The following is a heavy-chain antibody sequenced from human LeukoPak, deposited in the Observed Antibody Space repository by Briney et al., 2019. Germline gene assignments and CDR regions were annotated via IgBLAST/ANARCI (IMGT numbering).Heavy chain of an antibody. J-gene: IGHJ4*02. D-gene: IGHD5/OR15-5a*01. V-gene: IGHV3-23*01. CDR1: GFTFSSYG. CDR3: AKMSGYFDY. Sequence: PGGSLRLSCAASGFTFSSYGMHWVRQAPGRGLEWVSAITASGDTTYYADSVTGRFTISRDNSKNTLYLQMNSLRVEDTAVYYCAKMSGYFDYWGQGTLVTVSS. CDR2: ITASGDTT.